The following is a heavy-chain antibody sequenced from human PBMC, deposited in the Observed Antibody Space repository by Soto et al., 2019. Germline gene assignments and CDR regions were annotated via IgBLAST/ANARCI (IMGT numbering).Heavy chain of an antibody. J-gene: IGHJ6*02. V-gene: IGHV5-51*01. CDR2: IYPGDSVT. D-gene: IGHD6-13*01. Sequence: GESLKISCKGSGYSFTSYWIGWVRQMPGKGLEWMGIIYPGDSVTRYSPSFQGQVTISADKSISTAYPQWSSLKASDTAMYYCARDLSASSLFYYYGMDVWGQGTTVTVSS. CDR1: GYSFTSYW. CDR3: ARDLSASSLFYYYGMDV.